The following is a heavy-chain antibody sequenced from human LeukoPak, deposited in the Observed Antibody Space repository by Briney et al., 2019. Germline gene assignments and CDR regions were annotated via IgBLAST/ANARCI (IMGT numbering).Heavy chain of an antibody. CDR3: ARQVDSSGWLIPETFDY. CDR2: IYYSGST. D-gene: IGHD6-19*01. CDR1: GGSISSSSYY. V-gene: IGHV4-39*01. J-gene: IGHJ4*02. Sequence: PSETLSLTCTVSGGSISSSSYYWGWIRQPPGKGLEWIGSIYYSGSTYYNPSLKSRVTISVDTSKNQFSLKLSSVTAADTAVYYCARQVDSSGWLIPETFDYWGQGTLVTVSS.